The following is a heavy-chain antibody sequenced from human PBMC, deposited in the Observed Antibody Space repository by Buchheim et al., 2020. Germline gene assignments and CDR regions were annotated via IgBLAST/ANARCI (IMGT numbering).Heavy chain of an antibody. CDR1: GYSFNIYW. J-gene: IGHJ6*02. V-gene: IGHV5-51*01. CDR2: IYPGDSDT. Sequence: EVQLVQSGVEVKKPGESLKISCKGSGYSFNIYWIAWVRQMPGKGLECMGIIYPGDSDTRYSPSFQGQVSISADKSTSTAYLQWTSLKASDTAMYYCASYSGSYYYGMYVWGQGTT. CDR3: ASYSGSYYYGMYV. D-gene: IGHD5-12*01.